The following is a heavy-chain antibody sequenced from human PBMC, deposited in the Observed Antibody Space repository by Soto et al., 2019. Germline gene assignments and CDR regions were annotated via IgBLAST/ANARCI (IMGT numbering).Heavy chain of an antibody. Sequence: PSETLSLTCTVSGGPISSGDYYWSWIRQPPGKGLEWIGYIYYSGSTYYNPSLKSRVTISVDTSKNQFSLKLSSVTAADTAVYYCAREVVAATLYNNWFDPWGQGTLVTVSS. CDR2: IYYSGST. V-gene: IGHV4-30-4*01. D-gene: IGHD2-15*01. CDR3: AREVVAATLYNNWFDP. J-gene: IGHJ5*02. CDR1: GGPISSGDYY.